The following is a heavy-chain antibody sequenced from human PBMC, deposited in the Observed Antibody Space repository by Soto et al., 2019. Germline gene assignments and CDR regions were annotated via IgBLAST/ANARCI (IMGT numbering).Heavy chain of an antibody. CDR3: ARVDTAMPGAYYCGMDV. Sequence: EFMKESIKVSECSITGYGISRVLKITGKGLEWMGNIDPTDSYTNYSPSFQGAVTISADKSISTAYLQWSSLKASDTAMYYCARVDTAMPGAYYCGMDVLAQATMVTVSS. V-gene: IGHV5-10-1*01. CDR2: IDPTDSYT. D-gene: IGHD5-18*01. CDR1: ECSITGYG. J-gene: IGHJ6*02.